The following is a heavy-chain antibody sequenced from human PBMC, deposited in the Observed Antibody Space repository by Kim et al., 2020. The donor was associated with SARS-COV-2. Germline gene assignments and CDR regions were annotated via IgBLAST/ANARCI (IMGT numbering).Heavy chain of an antibody. CDR1: GGSFSGYY. J-gene: IGHJ4*02. V-gene: IGHV4-34*01. Sequence: SETLSLTCAVYGGSFSGYYWSWIRQPPGKGLEWIGEINHSGSTNYNPSLKSRVTISVDTSKNQFSLKLSSVTAADTAVYYCARRPGKYYYDSSGYYYYWGQGTLVTVSS. CDR2: INHSGST. D-gene: IGHD3-22*01. CDR3: ARRPGKYYYDSSGYYYY.